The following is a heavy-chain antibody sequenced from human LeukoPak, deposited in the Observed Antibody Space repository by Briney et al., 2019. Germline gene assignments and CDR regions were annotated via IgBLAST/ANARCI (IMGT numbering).Heavy chain of an antibody. D-gene: IGHD2-2*01. Sequence: SETLSLTCAVYGGSFSGYCWSWIRQPPGKGLEWIGEINHSGSTNYNPSLKSRVTISVDTSKNQFSLKLSSVTAADTAVYYCARSKDIVVVPASRSFDYWGQGTLVTVSS. J-gene: IGHJ4*02. CDR1: GGSFSGYC. CDR2: INHSGST. V-gene: IGHV4-34*01. CDR3: ARSKDIVVVPASRSFDY.